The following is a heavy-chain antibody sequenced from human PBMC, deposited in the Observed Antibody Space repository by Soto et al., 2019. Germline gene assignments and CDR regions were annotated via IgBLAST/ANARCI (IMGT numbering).Heavy chain of an antibody. CDR3: ARDSQSPYYYDSSGYYYPNDY. CDR2: ISAYNGNT. Sequence: GASVKVSCKASGYTFTSYGMSWVRQAPGQGLEWMGWISAYNGNTNYAQKLQGRVTMTTDTSTSTAYMELRSLRSDDTAVYYCARDSQSPYYYDSSGYYYPNDYWGQGTLVTVSS. V-gene: IGHV1-18*01. CDR1: GYTFTSYG. J-gene: IGHJ4*02. D-gene: IGHD3-22*01.